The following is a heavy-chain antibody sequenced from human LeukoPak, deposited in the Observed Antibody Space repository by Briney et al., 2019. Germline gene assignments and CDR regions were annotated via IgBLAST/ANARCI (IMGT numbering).Heavy chain of an antibody. V-gene: IGHV3-48*04. J-gene: IGHJ6*04. CDR2: ISSSGSTI. CDR3: AELGITMIGGV. CDR1: GFTFSDYC. Sequence: GGSLRLSCSASGFTFSDYCMNWVRQAPGKGLEWVSYISSSGSTIYYADSVKGRFTISRDNAKNSLYLQMNSLRAEDTAVYYCAELGITMIGGVWGKGTTVTISS. D-gene: IGHD3-10*02.